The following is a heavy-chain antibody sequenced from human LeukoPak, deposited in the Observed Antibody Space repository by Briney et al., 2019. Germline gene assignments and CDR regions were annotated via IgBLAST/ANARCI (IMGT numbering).Heavy chain of an antibody. D-gene: IGHD5-24*01. CDR3: ARVRGGYNSGDYYYSYYMDV. J-gene: IGHJ6*03. CDR2: IYHSGST. Sequence: PSETLSLTYAVSGGSISSNNWWIWVRQPPGKGLEWIGEIYHSGSTNYNPSLKSRVTISVDNSKNQFSLKLSSVTAADTAVYYRARVRGGYNSGDYYYSYYMDVWGKGTMVTVSS. V-gene: IGHV4-4*02. CDR1: GGSISSNNW.